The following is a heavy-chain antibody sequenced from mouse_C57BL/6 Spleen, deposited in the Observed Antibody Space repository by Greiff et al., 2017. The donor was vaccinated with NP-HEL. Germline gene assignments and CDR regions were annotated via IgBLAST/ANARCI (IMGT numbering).Heavy chain of an antibody. CDR1: GFNIKDDY. CDR2: IDPENGDT. CDR3: TPIRERH. V-gene: IGHV14-4*01. D-gene: IGHD1-1*01. J-gene: IGHJ3*01. Sequence: EVQLQQSGAELVRPGASVKLSCTASGFNIKDDYMHWVKQRPEQGLEWIGWIDPENGDTEYASKFQGKATITADTSSNTAYLQLSSLTSEDTAVYYCTPIRERHWGQGTLVTVSA.